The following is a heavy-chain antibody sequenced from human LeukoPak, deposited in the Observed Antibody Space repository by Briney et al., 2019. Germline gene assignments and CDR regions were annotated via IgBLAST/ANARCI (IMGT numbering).Heavy chain of an antibody. CDR2: IWYDGSNK. Sequence: PGRSLRLSCAASGFTFSSYGMHWVRQAPGKGLEWVAVIWYDGSNKYYADSVKGRFTISRDNSKNTLYLQMNSLRAEDTAVYYCAREGSLGGHAFDIWGQGTMVTVSS. V-gene: IGHV3-33*01. D-gene: IGHD3-10*01. CDR1: GFTFSSYG. J-gene: IGHJ3*02. CDR3: AREGSLGGHAFDI.